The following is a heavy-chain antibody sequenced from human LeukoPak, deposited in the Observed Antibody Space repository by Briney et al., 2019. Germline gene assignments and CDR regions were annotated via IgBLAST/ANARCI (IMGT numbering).Heavy chain of an antibody. CDR2: ISSSGSTI. J-gene: IGHJ3*02. D-gene: IGHD5-18*01. V-gene: IGHV3-11*01. CDR1: GFIFSDHY. Sequence: GGSLRLSCAASGFIFSDHYLSWIRQALGKGLEWLSYISSSGSTIYYADSVKGRFTISRDNAKNSLYLQMNSLRAEGTAVYYCARDRGYSYGADAFDIWGQGTMVTVSS. CDR3: ARDRGYSYGADAFDI.